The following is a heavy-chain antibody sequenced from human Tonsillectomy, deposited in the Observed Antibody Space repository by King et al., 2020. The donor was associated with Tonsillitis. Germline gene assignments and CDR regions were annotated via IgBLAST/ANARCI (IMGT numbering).Heavy chain of an antibody. Sequence: VQLVESGGGVVQPGGSLRLSCAASGFTFSSYGMHWVRQAPGKGLEWVTVISSDGNNKYYADSVKGRFNISRDNSKNTLYLLLYSLRVEDTVVYYCAKNYYYILIGFSSFNDWGXXTLVTGSS. V-gene: IGHV3-30*18. D-gene: IGHD3-9*01. J-gene: IGHJ4*02. CDR3: AKNYYYILIGFSSFND. CDR1: GFTFSSYG. CDR2: ISSDGNNK.